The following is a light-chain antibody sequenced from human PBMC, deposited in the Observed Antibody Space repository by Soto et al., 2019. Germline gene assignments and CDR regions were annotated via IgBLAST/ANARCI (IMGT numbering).Light chain of an antibody. Sequence: DIQLTQSPSSLSASVGDRVTITCQASQDISDFLNWYQQKPGKAPTLVIYEASNLEKGVPSRFSGSGFGTDFAFTITSLQHEDFATYYCQQYDDLPTFGQGTKLEIK. CDR3: QQYDDLPT. V-gene: IGKV1-33*01. CDR1: QDISDF. J-gene: IGKJ1*01. CDR2: EAS.